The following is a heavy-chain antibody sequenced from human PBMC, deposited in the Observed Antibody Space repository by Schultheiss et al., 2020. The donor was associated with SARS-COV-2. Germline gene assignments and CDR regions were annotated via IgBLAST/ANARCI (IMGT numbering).Heavy chain of an antibody. Sequence: SQTLSLTCTVSGGSISSYYWSWIRQPPGKGLEWIGSIYYSGSTYYNPSLKSRVTISVDTSKNQFFLKLSSVTAADTAVYYCARVPPYCSGGSCYSFRWAFDIWGQGTMVTVSS. D-gene: IGHD2-15*01. V-gene: IGHV4-59*01. J-gene: IGHJ3*02. CDR1: GGSISSYY. CDR3: ARVPPYCSGGSCYSFRWAFDI. CDR2: IYYSGST.